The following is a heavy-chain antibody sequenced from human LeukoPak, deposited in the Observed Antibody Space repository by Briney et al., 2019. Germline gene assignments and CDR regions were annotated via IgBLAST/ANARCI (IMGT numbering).Heavy chain of an antibody. D-gene: IGHD3-10*02. CDR2: ISNGGGTI. J-gene: IGHJ4*02. V-gene: IGHV3-48*03. CDR3: ARDSYMFGSDY. Sequence: PGGSLRLSCVTSGFTFTSYDFNWVRQAPREVLEWVSYISNGGGTIYYADSVKGRSTISRDNAKNSVFLQMNTLRAEDTAVYYCARDSYMFGSDYWGQGTLVTVTS. CDR1: GFTFTSYD.